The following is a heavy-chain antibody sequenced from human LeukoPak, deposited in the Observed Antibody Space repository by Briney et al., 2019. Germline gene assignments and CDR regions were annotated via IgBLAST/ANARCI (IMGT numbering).Heavy chain of an antibody. Sequence: SVKVSCKASGFTFTSSAVQWVRQARGQRLEWIGWIVVGSGNTNYAQKFQERVTITRDMSTSTAYMELSSLRSEDTAVYYCAAARVRGVFFPIYYMDVWGKGTTVTVSS. CDR1: GFTFTSSA. CDR2: IVVGSGNT. J-gene: IGHJ6*03. CDR3: AAARVRGVFFPIYYMDV. D-gene: IGHD3-10*01. V-gene: IGHV1-58*01.